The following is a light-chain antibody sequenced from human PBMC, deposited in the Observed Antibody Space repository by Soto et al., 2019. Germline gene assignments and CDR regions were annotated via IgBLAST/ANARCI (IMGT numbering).Light chain of an antibody. V-gene: IGLV2-23*01. CDR3: CSYAGSSTPYV. CDR1: SSDVGSYNL. J-gene: IGLJ1*01. Sequence: QSVLTQPASVSGSPGQSITISCTGTSSDVGSYNLVSCYQQHPGKAPKLMIYEGSKRPSGVSNRFSGSKSGNTASLTISGLKAEYEADYYCCSYAGSSTPYVFGTGTKVTVL. CDR2: EGS.